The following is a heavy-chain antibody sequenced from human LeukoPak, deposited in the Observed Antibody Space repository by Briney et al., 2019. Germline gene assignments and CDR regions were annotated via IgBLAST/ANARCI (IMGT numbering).Heavy chain of an antibody. CDR1: GFTFSNYA. V-gene: IGHV3-11*04. D-gene: IGHD5-18*01. CDR3: ARAGRGYSYGYYYFDY. Sequence: GGSLRLSCAASGFTFSNYAMSWIRQAPGKGLEWVSYISSSGSTIYYADSVKGRFTISRDNAKNSLYLQMNSLRAEDTAVYYCARAGRGYSYGYYYFDYWGQGTLVTVSS. CDR2: ISSSGSTI. J-gene: IGHJ4*02.